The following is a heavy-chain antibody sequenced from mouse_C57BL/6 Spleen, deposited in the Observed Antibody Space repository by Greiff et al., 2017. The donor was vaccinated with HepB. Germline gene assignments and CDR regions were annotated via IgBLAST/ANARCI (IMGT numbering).Heavy chain of an antibody. CDR3: ARSLVRDWFAY. CDR1: GYTFTSYG. CDR2: IYPRSGNT. V-gene: IGHV1-81*01. J-gene: IGHJ3*01. D-gene: IGHD2-14*01. Sequence: VKLQESGAELARPGASVKLSCKASGYTFTSYGISWVKQRTGQGLEWIGEIYPRSGNTYYNEKFKGKATLTADKSSSTAYMELRSLTSEDSAVYFCARSLVRDWFAYWGQGTLVTVSA.